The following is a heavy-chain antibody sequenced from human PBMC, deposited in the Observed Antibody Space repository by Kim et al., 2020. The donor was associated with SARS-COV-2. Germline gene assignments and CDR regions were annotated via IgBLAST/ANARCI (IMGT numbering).Heavy chain of an antibody. CDR2: STI. Sequence: STIAYADSVKGRFTISRDNAKNTLYLQMNSLRPEDTAVYYCTRDRYYGMDVWGQGTTVIVSS. CDR3: TRDRYYGMDV. J-gene: IGHJ6*02. V-gene: IGHV3-74*01.